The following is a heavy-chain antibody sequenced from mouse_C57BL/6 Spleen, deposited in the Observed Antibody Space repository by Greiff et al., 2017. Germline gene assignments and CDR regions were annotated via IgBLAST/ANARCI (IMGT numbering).Heavy chain of an antibody. CDR1: GYTFTSYW. CDR2: IHPNSGST. V-gene: IGHV1-64*01. J-gene: IGHJ2*01. CDR3: ARGDQSGDYLDY. Sequence: VQLQQPGAELVKPGASVKLSCKASGYTFTSYWMHWVKQRPGQGLEWIGMIHPNSGSTNYNEKFKSKATLTVDKSSSTAYMQLSSVTSEDSAVYYCARGDQSGDYLDYWGQGTTLTVSS. D-gene: IGHD1-3*01.